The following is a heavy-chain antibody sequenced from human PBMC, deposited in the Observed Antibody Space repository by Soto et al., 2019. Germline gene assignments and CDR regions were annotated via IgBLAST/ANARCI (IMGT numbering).Heavy chain of an antibody. CDR3: ARVGASTFGGSYAFDI. J-gene: IGHJ3*02. V-gene: IGHV1-18*04. CDR2: ISAYNGNT. CDR1: GYTFTSYG. D-gene: IGHD3-16*01. Sequence: QVQLVQSGAEVKKPGASVKVSCKASGYTFTSYGISWVRQAPRQGLEWMGWISAYNGNTNYAQKLQGRVTMTTDTSTSTAYMAVRSLRSDDTAVYYCARVGASTFGGSYAFDIWGQGTMVTVSS.